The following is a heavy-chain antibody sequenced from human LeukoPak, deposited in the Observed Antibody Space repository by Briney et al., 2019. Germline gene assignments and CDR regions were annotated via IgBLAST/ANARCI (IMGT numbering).Heavy chain of an antibody. V-gene: IGHV3-30*03. D-gene: IGHD2-15*01. J-gene: IGHJ4*02. CDR1: GFTFSSYG. CDR3: ARVRLEYCSGGSCQGGFDY. CDR2: ISYDGSNK. Sequence: GGSLRLSCAASGFTFSSYGMHWVRQAPGKGLEWVAVISYDGSNKYYADSVKGRFTISRDNSKNTLYLQMNSLRAEDTAVYYCARVRLEYCSGGSCQGGFDYWGQGTLVTVSS.